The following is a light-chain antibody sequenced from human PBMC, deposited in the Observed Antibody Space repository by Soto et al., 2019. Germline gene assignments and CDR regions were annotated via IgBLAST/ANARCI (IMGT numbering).Light chain of an antibody. Sequence: DIQMTQSPSSLSASVGDRVTITCRASQDISNYLAWCQQQPGKVPKLLIYTASTLRSGVPSRFSGTGSGTDFTLTISSLQPEDVATYYCQKYNSAPRTFGQGTKVEIK. V-gene: IGKV1-27*01. CDR2: TAS. J-gene: IGKJ1*01. CDR3: QKYNSAPRT. CDR1: QDISNY.